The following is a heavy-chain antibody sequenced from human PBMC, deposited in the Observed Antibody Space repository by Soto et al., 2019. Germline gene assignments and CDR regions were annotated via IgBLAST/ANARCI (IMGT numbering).Heavy chain of an antibody. D-gene: IGHD3-16*02. J-gene: IGHJ4*02. V-gene: IGHV1-18*01. Sequence: ASVKVSCKASGYTFTSYGISWVRQAPGRGLEWMGWISAYNGNTNYAQKLQGRVTMTTDTSTSTAYMELRGLRSDDTAVYYCAREKGGYYDYVWGSYPQYYFDYWRQGTLVTVSS. CDR3: AREKGGYYDYVWGSYPQYYFDY. CDR1: GYTFTSYG. CDR2: ISAYNGNT.